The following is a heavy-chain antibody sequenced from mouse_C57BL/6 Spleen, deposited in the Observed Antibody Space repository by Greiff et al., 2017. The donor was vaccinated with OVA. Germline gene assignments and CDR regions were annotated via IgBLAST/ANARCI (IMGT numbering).Heavy chain of an antibody. CDR2: IYPGDGDT. CDR1: GYAFSSSW. CDR3: ARVDYDDY. J-gene: IGHJ2*01. D-gene: IGHD2-4*01. Sequence: QVQLKESGPELVKPGASVKISCKASGYAFSSSWMNWVKQRPGKGLEWIGRIYPGDGDTNYNGKFKGKATLTADKSSSTAYMQLSSLTSEDSAVYFCARVDYDDYWGQGTTLTVSS. V-gene: IGHV1-82*01.